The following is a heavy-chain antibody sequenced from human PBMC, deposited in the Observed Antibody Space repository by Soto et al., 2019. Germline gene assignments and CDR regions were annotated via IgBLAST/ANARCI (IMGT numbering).Heavy chain of an antibody. V-gene: IGHV1-8*01. D-gene: IGHD5-12*01. CDR1: GYTFTSYD. CDR3: ARGFVDIVATGPGWSMDV. J-gene: IGHJ6*04. CDR2: MNPNSGNT. Sequence: GASVKVSCKASGYTFTSYDINWVRQATGQGLEWMGWMNPNSGNTGYAQKFQGRVTMTRNTSISTAYMELSSLRSEDTAVYYCARGFVDIVATGPGWSMDVWGKGTTVTVSS.